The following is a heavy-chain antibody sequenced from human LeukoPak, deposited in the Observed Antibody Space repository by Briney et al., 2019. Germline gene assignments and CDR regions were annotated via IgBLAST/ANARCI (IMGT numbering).Heavy chain of an antibody. CDR1: GFTFSSYA. J-gene: IGHJ4*02. Sequence: PGGSLRLSCAASGFTFSSYAMSWVRQAPGRGLEWVSVMYSGGSTYYADSVKGRFTISRDNSKNTVYLQMNSLRAEDTAVYYCARLDVVAGRAYWGLGTLVTVSS. V-gene: IGHV3-23*03. CDR2: MYSGGST. CDR3: ARLDVVAGRAY. D-gene: IGHD6-19*01.